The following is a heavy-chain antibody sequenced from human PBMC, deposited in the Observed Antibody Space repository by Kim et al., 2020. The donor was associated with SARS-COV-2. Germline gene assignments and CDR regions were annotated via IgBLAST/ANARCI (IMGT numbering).Heavy chain of an antibody. CDR1: GGSINSNSYY. D-gene: IGHD6-19*01. V-gene: IGHV4-39*01. J-gene: IGHJ4*02. CDR2: ISYSGST. Sequence: SETLSLTCTVSGGSINSNSYYWGWIRQPPGKGLEWIGIISYSGSTYYNPSLRSRVTISVDTSKTQFSLKLNSVTAADTAVFYCARRAVAGPFDYWGQGA. CDR3: ARRAVAGPFDY.